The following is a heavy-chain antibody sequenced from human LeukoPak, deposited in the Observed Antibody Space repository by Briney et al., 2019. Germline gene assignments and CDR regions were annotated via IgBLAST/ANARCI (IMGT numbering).Heavy chain of an antibody. Sequence: GGSLRLSCAASGFTFSTYWMSWVRQAPGKGLEWVANIKEDGSEKYYVHSVKGRFTISRDNAKNSLYLQMNSLRAEDTAVYYCARRGGILNGYYDYWGQGTLVTVSS. CDR2: IKEDGSEK. V-gene: IGHV3-7*03. D-gene: IGHD3-9*01. J-gene: IGHJ4*02. CDR3: ARRGGILNGYYDY. CDR1: GFTFSTYW.